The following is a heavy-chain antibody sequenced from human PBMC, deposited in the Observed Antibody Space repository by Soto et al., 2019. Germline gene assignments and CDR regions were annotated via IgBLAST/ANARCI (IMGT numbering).Heavy chain of an antibody. CDR1: GGTFSSYA. V-gene: IGHV3-30-3*01. D-gene: IGHD4-17*01. CDR3: ARDLGNNYGSFAY. Sequence: SCKASGGTFSSYAMNWVRQAPGKGLEWVAVISYDGSNKYYADSVKGRITISRDNSRNTLYLQMNNLRAEDTAMYYCARDLGNNYGSFAYWGQGTLVTVSS. CDR2: ISYDGSNK. J-gene: IGHJ4*02.